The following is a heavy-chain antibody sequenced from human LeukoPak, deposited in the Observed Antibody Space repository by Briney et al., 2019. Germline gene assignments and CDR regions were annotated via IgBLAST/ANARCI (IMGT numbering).Heavy chain of an antibody. CDR1: GGSISSGSYY. J-gene: IGHJ2*01. D-gene: IGHD5-12*01. CDR2: IYTSRST. V-gene: IGHV4-61*02. Sequence: SETLSLTCTVSGGSISSGSYYWSWIRQPAGKGLVWIGRIYTSRSTNYNPSLTSRVTISVDTSKYKFSLKLSSVSAADTVVYYCARVDTEGTNFDLWGRGTLVTVSS. CDR3: ARVDTEGTNFDL.